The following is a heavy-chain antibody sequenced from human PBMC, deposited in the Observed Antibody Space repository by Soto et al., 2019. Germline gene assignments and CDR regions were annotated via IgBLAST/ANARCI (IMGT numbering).Heavy chain of an antibody. J-gene: IGHJ3*02. Sequence: PGGSLRLSCAVSGFTLNTHGMHWVRQAPGKGLEWLAVITYDGFKKYYGDSVKGRITISRDTSNDTLYLQMNSLSAEDTAMYYCAKDLIVGASRPSAFDIWGQGTMVTVSS. CDR2: ITYDGFKK. CDR1: GFTLNTHG. CDR3: AKDLIVGASRPSAFDI. V-gene: IGHV3-30*18. D-gene: IGHD1-26*01.